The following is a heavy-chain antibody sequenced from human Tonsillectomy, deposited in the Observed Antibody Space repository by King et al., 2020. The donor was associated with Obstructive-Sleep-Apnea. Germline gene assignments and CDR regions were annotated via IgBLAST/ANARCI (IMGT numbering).Heavy chain of an antibody. CDR1: GGSISSYY. V-gene: IGHV4-59*01. J-gene: IGHJ4*02. CDR2: IYYSGST. D-gene: IGHD3-22*01. CDR3: ARVKFEDSSGYYYFDY. Sequence: QLQESGPGLVKPSETLSLTCTVSGGSISSYYWSWIRQPPGKGLEWIGYIYYSGSTNYNPSLKSRVTISVETSKNQFSLKLSSVTAADTAVYYCARVKFEDSSGYYYFDYWGQGTLVTVSS.